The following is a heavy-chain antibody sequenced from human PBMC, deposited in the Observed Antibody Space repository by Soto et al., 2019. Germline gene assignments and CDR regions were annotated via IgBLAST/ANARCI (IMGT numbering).Heavy chain of an antibody. CDR3: TTDIYGDSMYYFEY. V-gene: IGHV3-15*01. D-gene: IGHD4-17*01. Sequence: GGSLRLSCASSVFTFSNAWMSCVRHSPGKWLEWVGRIKSKTDGGTTDYAAPVKGRFTISRDDSKNTLYLQMNSLKTEDAAVYYCTTDIYGDSMYYFEYLGQGTLVSVS. J-gene: IGHJ4*02. CDR1: VFTFSNAW. CDR2: IKSKTDGGTT.